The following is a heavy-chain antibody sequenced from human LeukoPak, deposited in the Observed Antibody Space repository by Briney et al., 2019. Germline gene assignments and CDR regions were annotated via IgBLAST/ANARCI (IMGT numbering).Heavy chain of an antibody. J-gene: IGHJ5*02. D-gene: IGHD2-15*01. CDR2: IDPSDSYT. V-gene: IGHV5-10-1*01. Sequence: GESPRISCKGSGYIFTSYSISWVRQMPGKGLEWMGTIDPSDSYTNYSPSFQGHVTISADKSISTAYLQWSSLRASDTAMFYCARHVGVVVATGFDPWGQGTLVTVSS. CDR3: ARHVGVVVATGFDP. CDR1: GYIFTSYS.